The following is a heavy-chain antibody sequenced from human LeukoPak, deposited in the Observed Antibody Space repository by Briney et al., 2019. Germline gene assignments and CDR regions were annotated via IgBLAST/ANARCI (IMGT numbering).Heavy chain of an antibody. CDR1: GYTFTGYY. J-gene: IGHJ4*02. Sequence: ASVKVSCKASGYTFTGYYMHWVRQAPGQGLEWMGWINPNSGGTNYAQKFQGRVTMTRDTSISTAYMELSRLRSDDTAVHYCAREDCSGGSCYISSYWGQGTLVTVSS. V-gene: IGHV1-2*02. CDR2: INPNSGGT. CDR3: AREDCSGGSCYISSY. D-gene: IGHD2-15*01.